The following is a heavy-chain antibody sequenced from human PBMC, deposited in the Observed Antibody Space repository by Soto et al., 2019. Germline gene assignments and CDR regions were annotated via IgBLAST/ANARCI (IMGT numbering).Heavy chain of an antibody. Sequence: ETLSLTCAVYGGSFSGYYWSWIRQPPGKGLEWIGEIDHSGSTNYNPSLKSRVTISVDTSKNQFSLKLSSVTAADTAVYYCAASKEFYDFWSVAYYYYYGMDVWGQGTSVTVSS. CDR3: AASKEFYDFWSVAYYYYYGMDV. CDR1: GGSFSGYY. J-gene: IGHJ6*02. CDR2: IDHSGST. D-gene: IGHD3-3*01. V-gene: IGHV4-34*01.